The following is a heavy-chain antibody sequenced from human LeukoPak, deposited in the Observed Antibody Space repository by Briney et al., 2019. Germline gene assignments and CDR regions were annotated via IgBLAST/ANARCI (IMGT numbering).Heavy chain of an antibody. Sequence: GGSLRLSXAASGFTFSSYAMSWARQAPGKGLEWVSAISGSGGSTYYADSVKGRFTISRDNSKNTLYLQMNSLRAEDTAVYYCAKGTIRGVLQNWFDPWGQGTLVTVSS. CDR3: AKGTIRGVLQNWFDP. D-gene: IGHD3-10*01. CDR1: GFTFSSYA. V-gene: IGHV3-23*01. CDR2: ISGSGGST. J-gene: IGHJ5*02.